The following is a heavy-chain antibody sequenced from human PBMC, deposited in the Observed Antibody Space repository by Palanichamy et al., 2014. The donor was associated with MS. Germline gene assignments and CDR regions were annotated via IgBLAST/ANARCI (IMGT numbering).Heavy chain of an antibody. CDR3: ARGSGRMSSWGFDF. J-gene: IGHJ4*02. V-gene: IGHV7-4-1*02. Sequence: QELLVQSGSELKEPGASVKVSCKASGYTFTNYAIHWVRQAPGQGLEWMGWINTNTGYPTYAQGFTGRFVFSLDTSVSTAYLQISTLNPEDTVVYYCARGSGRMSSWGFDFWGQGTLVTVSS. CDR1: GYTFTNYA. D-gene: IGHD7-27*01. CDR2: INTNTGYP.